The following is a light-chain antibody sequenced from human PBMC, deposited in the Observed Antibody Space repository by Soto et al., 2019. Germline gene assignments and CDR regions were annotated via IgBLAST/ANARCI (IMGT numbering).Light chain of an antibody. Sequence: EIVMTQSPATLSVSPGERATLSCRASQSVAGNLAWYQQKPGQAPRLLMYGASTRATGIPARFSGSGSGTDFTLTISRLQSEDFGVYYCQQYNNWPLTFGGGTKVEIK. CDR2: GAS. J-gene: IGKJ4*01. CDR3: QQYNNWPLT. CDR1: QSVAGN. V-gene: IGKV3-15*01.